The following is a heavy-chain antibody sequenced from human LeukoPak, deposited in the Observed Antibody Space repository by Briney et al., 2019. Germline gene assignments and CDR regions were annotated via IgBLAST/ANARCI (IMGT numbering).Heavy chain of an antibody. CDR3: AKEGSGYDLGYLDY. CDR2: ISFDGSKK. J-gene: IGHJ4*02. CDR1: GLIFGSYG. D-gene: IGHD5-12*01. V-gene: IGHV3-30*18. Sequence: GGSLRLSCAASGLIFGSYGMHWVRQAPGKGLEWVSVISFDGSKKYYADSVKGRFTISRDNSKNMLYLQMNSLRAEDTAVYYCAKEGSGYDLGYLDYWGQGTLVTVSS.